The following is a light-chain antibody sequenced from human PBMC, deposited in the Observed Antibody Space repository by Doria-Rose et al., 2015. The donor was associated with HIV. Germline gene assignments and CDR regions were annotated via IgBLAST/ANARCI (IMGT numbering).Light chain of an antibody. V-gene: IGKV3-20*01. J-gene: IGKJ1*01. CDR1: QSFSSTY. CDR2: DGS. CDR3: HQCGTSWT. Sequence: TQSPGTLSLSPGERATLSCRASQSFSSTYLARYQQKTGQAPSRLIYDGSTRSTGIPDRFSASGSGTDFTLTINRLEPEDFALYYCHQCGTSWTFGQGTKVEI.